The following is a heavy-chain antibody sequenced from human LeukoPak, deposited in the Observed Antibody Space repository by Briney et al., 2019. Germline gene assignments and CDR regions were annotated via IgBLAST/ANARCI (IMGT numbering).Heavy chain of an antibody. Sequence: SVKVSCKASGGTFSSYAISWVRQAPGQGLEWMGRIIPILGIANYAQKFQGRVTITADKSTSTAYMELSSLRSEDTAVYYCARGLPVPYYYDSSGYTEYFQHWGRAPWSPSPQ. CDR2: IIPILGIA. D-gene: IGHD3-22*01. J-gene: IGHJ1*01. CDR1: GGTFSSYA. CDR3: ARGLPVPYYYDSSGYTEYFQH. V-gene: IGHV1-69*04.